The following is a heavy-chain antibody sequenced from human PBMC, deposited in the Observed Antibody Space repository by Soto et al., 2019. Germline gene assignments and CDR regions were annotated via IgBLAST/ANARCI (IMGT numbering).Heavy chain of an antibody. V-gene: IGHV1-18*01. J-gene: IGHJ4*02. CDR2: ISAYNGNT. CDR3: ARGQPPPDFDY. CDR1: GYTFTSYG. D-gene: IGHD1-1*01. Sequence: SVNVSCKASGYTFTSYGISRVRQAPGQGIEWMGWISAYNGNTNYAQKLQGRVTMTTDTSTSTAYMELRSLRSDDTAVYYCARGQPPPDFDYWGQGTLVTVSS.